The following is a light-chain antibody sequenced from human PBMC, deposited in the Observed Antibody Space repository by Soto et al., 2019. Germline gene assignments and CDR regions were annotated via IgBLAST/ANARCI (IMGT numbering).Light chain of an antibody. CDR3: QQYNSSPT. V-gene: IGKV1-5*01. J-gene: IGKJ1*01. CDR2: DAS. CDR1: QSISSW. Sequence: DIQMTQSPSTLSASVGDRVTITCRASQSISSWLAWYQQKPGKAPTLLIYDASSLESGVPSRFSGSGSGTEFTLTISSLQPDDFATYDCQQYNSSPTFGKGTKVDIK.